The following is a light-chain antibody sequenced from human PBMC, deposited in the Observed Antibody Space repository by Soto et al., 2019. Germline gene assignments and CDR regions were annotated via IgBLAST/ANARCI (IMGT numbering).Light chain of an antibody. CDR1: QSVRSY. Sequence: EIVLTQSPATLSLSPGERATLSCRASQSVRSYLAWYQQKPGQAPRLLIYDASNRATRIPARFSGSGSGTNFTLTISTLEPQDFAVYYCQQRSNWPSITFGQGTRLEI. J-gene: IGKJ5*01. V-gene: IGKV3-11*01. CDR2: DAS. CDR3: QQRSNWPSIT.